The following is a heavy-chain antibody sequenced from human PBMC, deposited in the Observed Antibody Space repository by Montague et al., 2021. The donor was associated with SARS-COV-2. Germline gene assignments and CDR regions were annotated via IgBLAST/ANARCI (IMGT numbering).Heavy chain of an antibody. CDR1: GGSISSYC. CDR2: IYYSGST. Sequence: SETLSLTCTVSGGSISSYCCCWIRQPPGKGLEWIGYIYYSGSTNYNPSRKSRVTISVDTSKNQFSLKLSSVTAADTAVYYCARDLGDYWGQGTLVTVSS. CDR3: ARDLGDY. V-gene: IGHV4-59*13. J-gene: IGHJ4*02.